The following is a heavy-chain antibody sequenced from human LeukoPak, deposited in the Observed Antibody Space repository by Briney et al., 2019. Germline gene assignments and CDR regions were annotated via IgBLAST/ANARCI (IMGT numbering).Heavy chain of an antibody. V-gene: IGHV1-18*01. D-gene: IGHD4-17*01. J-gene: IGHJ3*02. CDR3: ARPGNYGETLDAFEI. Sequence: ASVKVSCKASGYTFTSYGISWVRQAPGQGLEWMGWISVYNGNTNYAQKLQGRVTMTTDTSTSTAYMELRSLRSDDTAVYYCARPGNYGETLDAFEIWGQGTMVTVSS. CDR2: ISVYNGNT. CDR1: GYTFTSYG.